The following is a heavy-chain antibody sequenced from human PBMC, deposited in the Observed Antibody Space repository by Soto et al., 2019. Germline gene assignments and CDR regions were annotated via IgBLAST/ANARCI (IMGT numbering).Heavy chain of an antibody. CDR2: INPKTAAT. J-gene: IGHJ6*02. CDR3: ARTKWGLNYYNGMDV. CDR1: GYSFSDYF. D-gene: IGHD1-26*01. Sequence: QVQLVQSGAEVKKSGASLKVSCKPSGYSFSDYFIQWVRQAPGQGLEWVAWINPKTAATNYAKKFQGRVSLTWDTSSTTAYMELTRLRPDDTAVYYCARTKWGLNYYNGMDVWGQGTTVIVSS. V-gene: IGHV1-2*02.